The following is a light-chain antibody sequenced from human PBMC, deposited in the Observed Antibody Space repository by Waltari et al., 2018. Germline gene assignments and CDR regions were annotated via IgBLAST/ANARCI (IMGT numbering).Light chain of an antibody. CDR3: MQSIQLPRYT. CDR1: QSLLHTNGKTY. V-gene: IGKV2D-29*01. J-gene: IGKJ2*01. Sequence: DFVMTQTPVSLSVTPGQPASISCTSSQSLLHTNGKTYLHWYLQKAGQPPPVLIYEVSKRFSGVPDRFSGSGSGTDFTLKISRVEAEDVGVYYCMQSIQLPRYTFGQGTKLEIK. CDR2: EVS.